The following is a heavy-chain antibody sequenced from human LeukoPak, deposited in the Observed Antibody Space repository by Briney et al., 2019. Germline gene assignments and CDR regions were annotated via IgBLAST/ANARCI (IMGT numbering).Heavy chain of an antibody. CDR1: GFTFSSYW. J-gene: IGHJ4*02. Sequence: GGSLRLSCAASGFTFSSYWMSWVRQAPGKGLEWVANIKQDGSEKYYVDSVKGRFTISRDNAKNSLYLQMNSLRAEDTAVYYCARDSSSTSWCSGGNYWGQGTLVTVSS. V-gene: IGHV3-7*04. CDR2: IKQDGSEK. CDR3: ARDSSSTSWCSGGNY. D-gene: IGHD2-2*01.